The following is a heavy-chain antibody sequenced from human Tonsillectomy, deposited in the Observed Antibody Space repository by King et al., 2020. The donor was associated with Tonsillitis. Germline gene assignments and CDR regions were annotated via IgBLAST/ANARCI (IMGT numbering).Heavy chain of an antibody. D-gene: IGHD3-10*01. CDR3: ARAGGEEYAFDI. J-gene: IGHJ3*02. CDR1: GFTFSSYA. CDR2: ISYDGSNK. V-gene: IGHV3-30-3*01. Sequence: VQLVESGGGVVQPGRSLRLSCAASGFTFSSYAVHWVRQAPGKGLEWVAVISYDGSNKYYADSVKGRFTITRDNSKNTLYLQMNSLRAEDTAVYYCARAGGEEYAFDIWGKGTMVTVSS.